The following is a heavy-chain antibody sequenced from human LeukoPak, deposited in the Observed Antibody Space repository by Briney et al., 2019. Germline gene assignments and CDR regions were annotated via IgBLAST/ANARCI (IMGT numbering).Heavy chain of an antibody. J-gene: IGHJ4*02. CDR2: ISGSGGST. CDR1: GFTFSSYA. V-gene: IGHV3-23*01. CDR3: AKSRGMDYYDSSGYYPFDY. Sequence: GGSLRLSCAASGFTFSSYAMSWVRQAPGKGLEWVSAISGSGGSTYYADSVKGRFTISRDNSKNTLYPQMNSLRAEDTAVYYCAKSRGMDYYDSSGYYPFDYWGQGTLVTVSS. D-gene: IGHD3-22*01.